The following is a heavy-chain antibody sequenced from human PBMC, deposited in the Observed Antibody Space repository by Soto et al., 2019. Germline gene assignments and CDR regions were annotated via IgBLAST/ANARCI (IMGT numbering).Heavy chain of an antibody. J-gene: IGHJ5*02. V-gene: IGHV1-69*13. CDR3: ARCRTGQSCNYAYNWFDP. Sequence: SVKVSCKASGGTFSSYAISWVRQAPGHGLEWMGGIIPIFGTANYAQKFQGRVTITADESTSTAYMELSSLRSEDTGVYYCARCRTGQSCNYAYNWFDPWGQGTLVTVSS. D-gene: IGHD1-7*01. CDR1: GGTFSSYA. CDR2: IIPIFGTA.